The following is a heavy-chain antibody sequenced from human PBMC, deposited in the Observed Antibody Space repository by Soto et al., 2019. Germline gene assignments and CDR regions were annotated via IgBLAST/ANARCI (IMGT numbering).Heavy chain of an antibody. CDR3: AKAYNDFWSGFSS. Sequence: GGSLRLSCAASGFTFSNYAMSWVRQAAGKGLECVSSINPSGGATSSVDSVKGRFTISRDNSKNTLSLQMDSLRADDTAVYYCAKAYNDFWSGFSSWGQGTLVTVSS. D-gene: IGHD3-3*01. CDR2: INPSGGAT. CDR1: GFTFSNYA. J-gene: IGHJ5*02. V-gene: IGHV3-23*01.